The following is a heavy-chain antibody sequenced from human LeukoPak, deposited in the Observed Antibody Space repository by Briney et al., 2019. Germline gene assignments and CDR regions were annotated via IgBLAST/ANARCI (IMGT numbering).Heavy chain of an antibody. D-gene: IGHD6-13*01. CDR2: IYSGGDT. J-gene: IGHJ4*02. CDR3: ARDRRYSSSWYFWN. V-gene: IGHV3-53*01. Sequence: AGGSLRLSCAVSGFIVSRNNMSWVRQAPGKGLEWVPIIYSGGDTYYADSVKGRFTISRDNSNNTLYLQMNSLRAEDTGVYYCARDRRYSSSWYFWNWGQGALVTVSS. CDR1: GFIVSRNN.